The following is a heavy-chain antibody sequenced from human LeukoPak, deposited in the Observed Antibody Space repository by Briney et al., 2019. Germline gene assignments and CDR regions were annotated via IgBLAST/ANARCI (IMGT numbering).Heavy chain of an antibody. J-gene: IGHJ6*03. CDR3: AKVGQSCSGSYYIDTLCLDYYYYYMDV. CDR2: IRYDGSNK. D-gene: IGHD3-10*02. CDR1: GFTFSSYG. Sequence: PGGSLRLSCAASGFTFSSYGMHWVRQAPGKGLEWVAFIRYDGSNKYYADSVKGRFTISRDNSKNTLYLQMNSLRAEDTAVYYCAKVGQSCSGSYYIDTLCLDYYYYYMDVWGKGTTVTISS. V-gene: IGHV3-30*02.